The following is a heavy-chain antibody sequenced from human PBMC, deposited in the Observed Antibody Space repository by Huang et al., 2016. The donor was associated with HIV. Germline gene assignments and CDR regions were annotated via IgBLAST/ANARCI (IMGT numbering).Heavy chain of an antibody. Sequence: EVQLVQSGAEVKKPGESLKISCKGSGYSFSTYWIGWVRQMPGKGLEGMWMIFPGDSENKYSPSFQGQVTISADKSSSTAYLQWSSLKASDTAMYYCASTASYSGSYRGAFDIWGQGTMVTVSS. V-gene: IGHV5-51*03. CDR2: IFPGDSEN. J-gene: IGHJ3*02. D-gene: IGHD1-26*01. CDR3: ASTASYSGSYRGAFDI. CDR1: GYSFSTYW.